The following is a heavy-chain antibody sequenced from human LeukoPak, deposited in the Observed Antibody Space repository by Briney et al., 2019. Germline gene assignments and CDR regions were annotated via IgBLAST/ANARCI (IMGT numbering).Heavy chain of an antibody. CDR3: ARDTARYSSSWYYFDY. J-gene: IGHJ4*02. Sequence: ASVKVSCKASGYTFTSYAMHWVRQAPGQRLERMGWINAGNGNTKYSQKFQGRVTITRDTSASTAYMELSSLRSEDTAVYYCARDTARYSSSWYYFDYWGQGTLVTVSS. CDR2: INAGNGNT. CDR1: GYTFTSYA. V-gene: IGHV1-3*01. D-gene: IGHD6-13*01.